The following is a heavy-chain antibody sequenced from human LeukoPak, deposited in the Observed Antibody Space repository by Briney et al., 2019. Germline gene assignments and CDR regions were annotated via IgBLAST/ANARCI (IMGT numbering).Heavy chain of an antibody. J-gene: IGHJ2*01. V-gene: IGHV3-9*01. CDR3: AKGTYYDILTGVNWYFDL. CDR2: ISWNSGSI. CDR1: GFTFSSYA. D-gene: IGHD3-9*01. Sequence: GGSLRLSCAASGFTFSSYAMSWVRQAPGKGLEWVSGISWNSGSIGYADSVKGRFTISRDNAKNSLYLQMNSLRAEDTALYYCAKGTYYDILTGVNWYFDLWGRGTLVTVSS.